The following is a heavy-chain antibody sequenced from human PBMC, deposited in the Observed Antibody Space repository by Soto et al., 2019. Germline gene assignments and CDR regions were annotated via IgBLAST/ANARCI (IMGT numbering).Heavy chain of an antibody. V-gene: IGHV4-31*03. J-gene: IGHJ4*02. D-gene: IGHD6-19*01. CDR2: IYFTGST. CDR1: GHSLSSGGYY. CDR3: ARDWGSSGWPN. Sequence: TSETLSLTCTVSGHSLSSGGYYWSWIRQQPGKGLEWLAYIYFTGSTLYNPSLKSRLAMSLDTSKNQFSLKLASVTATDTAIYYCARDWGSSGWPNWGQGTLVTVSS.